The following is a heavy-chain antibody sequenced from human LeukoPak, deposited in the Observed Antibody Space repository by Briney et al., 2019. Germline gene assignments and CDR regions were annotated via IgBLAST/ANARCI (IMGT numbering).Heavy chain of an antibody. CDR3: ARASMVRGADDYYHYMDV. J-gene: IGHJ6*03. Sequence: PGGSLRLPCAASGFTFSSYAMSWVRQAPGKGLEWVSAISGSGGSTYYADSVKGRFTISRDNSKNTLYLQMNSLRAEDTAVYYCARASMVRGADDYYHYMDVWGKGTTVTVSS. D-gene: IGHD3-10*01. CDR2: ISGSGGST. CDR1: GFTFSSYA. V-gene: IGHV3-23*01.